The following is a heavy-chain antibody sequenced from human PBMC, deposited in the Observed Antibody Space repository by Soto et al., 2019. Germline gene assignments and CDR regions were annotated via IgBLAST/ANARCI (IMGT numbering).Heavy chain of an antibody. CDR2: IYTTGST. Sequence: PAETLSLTCSVSGGSIMSYYWTWIRQAAGKGQEWIGRIYTTGSTNYNPSLKGRVTMSVDTSKSQFSLRLSSVTAADTAVYYCARDLGRDGRDIWGQGTTVTVSS. D-gene: IGHD2-15*01. J-gene: IGHJ6*02. CDR3: ARDLGRDGRDI. CDR1: GGSIMSYY. V-gene: IGHV4-4*07.